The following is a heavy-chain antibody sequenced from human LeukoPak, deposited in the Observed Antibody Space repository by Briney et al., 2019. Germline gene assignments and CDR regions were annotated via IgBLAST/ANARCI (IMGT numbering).Heavy chain of an antibody. CDR2: INPSGGST. J-gene: IGHJ5*02. CDR1: GYTFTSYY. Sequence: GASVKVSCKASGYTFTSYYMHWVRQAPGHGLEWMGIINPSGGSTSYAQKFQGRVTMTRDTSTSTVYMELSSLRSEDTAVYYCARDGPVRGVIAGNRNWFDPWGQGTLVTVSS. D-gene: IGHD3-10*01. CDR3: ARDGPVRGVIAGNRNWFDP. V-gene: IGHV1-46*01.